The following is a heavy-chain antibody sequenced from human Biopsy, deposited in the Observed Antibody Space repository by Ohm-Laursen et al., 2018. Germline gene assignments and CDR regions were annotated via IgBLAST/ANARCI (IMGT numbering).Heavy chain of an antibody. CDR1: GDSINSSY. CDR2: IYTSGIT. CDR3: ARDRDRRGWFDP. J-gene: IGHJ5*02. V-gene: IGHV4-4*07. Sequence: GTLSLTWSVSGDSINSSYWSWIRQPAGKGLEWIGQIYTSGITNYNPSLKSRVTMSVDTSKNKFSLRVSSVTAADTAVYYCARDRDRRGWFDPGAREPWSPSPQ. D-gene: IGHD1-14*01.